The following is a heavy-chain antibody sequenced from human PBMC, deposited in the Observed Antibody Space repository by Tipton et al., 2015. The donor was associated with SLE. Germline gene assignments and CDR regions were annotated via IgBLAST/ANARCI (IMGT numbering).Heavy chain of an antibody. V-gene: IGHV4-34*01. Sequence: TLSLTCAVYGGSFSGYSWSWIRQPPGKGLEWIGEINHTGSTNYNPSLKSRVTISVDTSKNQFSLKLSSVTAADTAVYYCARGVQLSPRAFDIWGQGTMVTVSS. CDR2: INHTGST. CDR3: ARGVQLSPRAFDI. D-gene: IGHD2-2*01. J-gene: IGHJ3*02. CDR1: GGSFSGYS.